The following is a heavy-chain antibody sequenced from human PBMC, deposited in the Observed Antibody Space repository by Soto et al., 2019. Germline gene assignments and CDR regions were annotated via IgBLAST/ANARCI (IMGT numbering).Heavy chain of an antibody. CDR3: ARDRWFNY. CDR2: INAGNGNT. J-gene: IGHJ4*02. V-gene: IGHV1-3*01. CDR1: GYTFSDYA. Sequence: VASVKVSCKASGYTFSDYAIHWVRQAPGQRPEWMGWINAGNGNTKYSQKFQGRVTITRDTSASTAYMELSSLRSEDTAVYYCARDRWFNYWGKGTLATVSS. D-gene: IGHD2-15*01.